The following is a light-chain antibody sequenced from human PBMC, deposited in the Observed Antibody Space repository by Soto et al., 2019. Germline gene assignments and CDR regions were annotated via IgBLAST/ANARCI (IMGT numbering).Light chain of an antibody. CDR2: GTF. CDR3: QQYGSSART. J-gene: IGKJ1*01. CDR1: QSITPSY. Sequence: EVVLTQSPGTLSLSPGDRATLSCRASQSITPSYLAWYQQKPGQAPRLLIYGTFTRATGIPGRFSGTGTGTDFTLTISRLEPEDFAVYYCQQYGSSARTFGPGTKVEIK. V-gene: IGKV3-20*01.